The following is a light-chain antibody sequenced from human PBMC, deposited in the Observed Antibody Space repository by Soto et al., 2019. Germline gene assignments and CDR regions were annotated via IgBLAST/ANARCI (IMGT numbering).Light chain of an antibody. CDR2: EVA. CDR3: SSYAGSSARVV. V-gene: IGLV2-8*01. J-gene: IGLJ2*01. CDR1: SNDIGGYSY. Sequence: QSALTQPPSASGSPGQSVTISCTGTSNDIGGYSYVSWYQQHPGKAPTLLIYEVAKRPSGVPGRFFGSESDTTASLIISGLQPEDEADYYCSSYAGSSARVVFGGGTKLTVL.